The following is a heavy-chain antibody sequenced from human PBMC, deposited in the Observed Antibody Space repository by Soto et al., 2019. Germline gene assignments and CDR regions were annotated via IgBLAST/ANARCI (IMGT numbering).Heavy chain of an antibody. D-gene: IGHD3-22*01. CDR3: ARVYYYDSSGYSSPDWYFDL. J-gene: IGHJ2*01. Sequence: QVQLQESGPGLVKPSETLSLTCTVSGGSVSSGSYYWSWIRQPPGKGLEWIGYIYYSGSTNYNPALKSLVTISVDTSKNQFSLKLSSVTAADTAVYYCARVYYYDSSGYSSPDWYFDLWGRGTLVTVSS. V-gene: IGHV4-61*01. CDR2: IYYSGST. CDR1: GGSVSSGSYY.